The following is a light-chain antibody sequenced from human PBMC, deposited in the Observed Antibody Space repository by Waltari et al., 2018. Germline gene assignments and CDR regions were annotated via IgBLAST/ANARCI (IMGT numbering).Light chain of an antibody. J-gene: IGLJ3*02. V-gene: IGLV4-69*01. Sequence: QLVLTQSPSASASLGASVKLTCTLDSGHSSNIIAWLQQRPEKGPRYLLKVNSDGSQTKGDEGPDRFSGSSSGAERYRTISNVQSEDEADYYCQTGGHGTWVFGGGTTLTVL. CDR1: SGHSSNI. CDR2: VNSDGSQ. CDR3: QTGGHGTWV.